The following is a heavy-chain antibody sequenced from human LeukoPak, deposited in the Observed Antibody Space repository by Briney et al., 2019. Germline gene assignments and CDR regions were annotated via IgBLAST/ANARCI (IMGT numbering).Heavy chain of an antibody. J-gene: IGHJ5*02. CDR1: GGSISSYY. CDR2: IYYSGST. Sequence: SETLSLTCTVSGGSISSYYWSWIRQPPGKGLEWIGYIYYSGSTNYNPSLKSRVTISVDTSKNQFSLKLSSVTAADTAVYYCARANYGYDFWRANWFDPWGQGTLVTVSS. CDR3: ARANYGYDFWRANWFDP. D-gene: IGHD3-3*01. V-gene: IGHV4-59*01.